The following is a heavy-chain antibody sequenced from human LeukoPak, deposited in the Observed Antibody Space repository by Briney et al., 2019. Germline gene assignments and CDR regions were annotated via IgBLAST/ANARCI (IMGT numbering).Heavy chain of an antibody. D-gene: IGHD6-19*01. J-gene: IGHJ4*02. V-gene: IGHV3-21*01. Sequence: PGGSLRLSCAASGFTFSSYSMNWVRQAPGKGLECVSSISSSSSYIYYADSVKGRFTISRDNAKNSLYLQMNSLRAEDTAVYYCARDHSGWYYFDYWGQGTLVTVSS. CDR1: GFTFSSYS. CDR2: ISSSSSYI. CDR3: ARDHSGWYYFDY.